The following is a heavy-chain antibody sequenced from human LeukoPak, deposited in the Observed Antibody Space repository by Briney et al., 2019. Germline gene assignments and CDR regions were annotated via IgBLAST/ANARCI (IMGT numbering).Heavy chain of an antibody. V-gene: IGHV3-30-3*01. J-gene: IGHJ4*02. D-gene: IGHD4-17*01. CDR3: AREYYGALDY. CDR1: GFTFSGFP. Sequence: PGGSLRLSCAASGFTFSGFPMHWVRQTPGKGLEWVAALLSDGSNTYYTDSVKGRFTISRDNSKNKVYLQMNSLRAEDTAVYYCAREYYGALDYQGQGTLVTVSS. CDR2: LLSDGSNT.